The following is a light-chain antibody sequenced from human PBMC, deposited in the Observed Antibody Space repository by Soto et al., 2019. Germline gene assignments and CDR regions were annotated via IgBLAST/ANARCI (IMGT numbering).Light chain of an antibody. J-gene: IGKJ2*01. CDR3: QQIYGALPYT. Sequence: DIQMTQSPSSLSASVGDRVTITCRASQSISSYLNWYQQKPGKAPKLLIYAASNLQSGVPSRFSGSGSGTDFTLTISSLQPEDFATYYCQQIYGALPYTFGQGTKLEIK. V-gene: IGKV1-39*01. CDR2: AAS. CDR1: QSISSY.